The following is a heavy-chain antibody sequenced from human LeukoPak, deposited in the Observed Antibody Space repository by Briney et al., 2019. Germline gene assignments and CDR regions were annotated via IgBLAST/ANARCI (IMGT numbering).Heavy chain of an antibody. Sequence: GASVKVSCKASGYTFTTHGINWVRQATGQGLEWLGWMSPNSGDTGYAQKFQGRVTMTSDSSISTAYMEPSSLRSEDTAIYYCVRTPPNWGFDYWGQGTLVTVSS. D-gene: IGHD7-27*01. J-gene: IGHJ4*02. CDR3: VRTPPNWGFDY. CDR2: MSPNSGDT. V-gene: IGHV1-8*01. CDR1: GYTFTTHG.